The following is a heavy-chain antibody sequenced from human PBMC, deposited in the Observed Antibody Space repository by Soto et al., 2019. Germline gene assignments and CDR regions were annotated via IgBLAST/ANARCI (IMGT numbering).Heavy chain of an antibody. CDR1: GFTFSSYS. CDR3: ARGLNLLYSSGWYDY. V-gene: IGHV3-21*01. CDR2: ISSSSSYI. Sequence: GSLRLSCAASGFTFSSYSMNWVRQAPGKGLEWVSSISSSSSYIYYADSVKGRFTISRDNAKNSLYLQMNSLRAEDTAVYYCARGLNLLYSSGWYDYWGQGTLVTVSS. D-gene: IGHD6-19*01. J-gene: IGHJ4*02.